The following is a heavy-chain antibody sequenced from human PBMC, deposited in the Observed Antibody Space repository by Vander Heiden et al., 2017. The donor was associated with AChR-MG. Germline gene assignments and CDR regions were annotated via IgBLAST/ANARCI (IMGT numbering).Heavy chain of an antibody. J-gene: IGHJ4*02. CDR3: AKDSGSYRGYYFDY. CDR2: IRWNSGSI. V-gene: IGHV3-9*01. CDR1: GFSFDDYA. Sequence: EVQLGESGGGLVQLGRSLRIYCAPSGFSFDDYAMHWVRQAPGKGLGWVSGIRWNSGSIGYADSVKGRFTISRDNAKNSLYLQMNSLRAEDTALYYCAKDSGSYRGYYFDYWGQGTLVTVSS. D-gene: IGHD1-26*01.